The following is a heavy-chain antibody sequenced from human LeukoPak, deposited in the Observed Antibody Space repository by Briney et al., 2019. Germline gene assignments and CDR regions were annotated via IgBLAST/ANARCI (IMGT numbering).Heavy chain of an antibody. D-gene: IGHD1-26*01. CDR1: GFTFSNAW. CDR2: IKSKTDGGTT. V-gene: IGHV3-15*01. J-gene: IGHJ4*02. Sequence: GGSLRLSCAASGFTFSNAWMSWVRQAPGKGLEWVGRIKSKTDGGTTDYAAPVKGRFTISRDNSKNTLYLQMNSLRAEDTAVYYCAKTYSGSYYYWGQGTLVTVSS. CDR3: AKTYSGSYYY.